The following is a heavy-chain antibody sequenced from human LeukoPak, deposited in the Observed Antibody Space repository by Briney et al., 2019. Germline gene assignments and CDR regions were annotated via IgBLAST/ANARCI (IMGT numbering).Heavy chain of an antibody. CDR1: GGSISSYY. V-gene: IGHV4-59*01. Sequence: SETLSLTCTVSGGSISSYYWSWIRQPPGKGLEWIWYIYYSGSTNYNPSLKSRVTISVDTSKNQFSLKLSSVTAADTAVYYCATTTGYSSGWTYYGMDVWGQGTTVTVSS. D-gene: IGHD6-19*01. J-gene: IGHJ6*02. CDR2: IYYSGST. CDR3: ATTTGYSSGWTYYGMDV.